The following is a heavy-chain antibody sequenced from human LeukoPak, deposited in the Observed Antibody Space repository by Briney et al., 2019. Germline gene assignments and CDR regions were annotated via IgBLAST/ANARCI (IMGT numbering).Heavy chain of an antibody. CDR3: ARDPPIAGGDCENCPDY. J-gene: IGHJ4*02. CDR1: GYTFTSYG. CDR2: ISAYNGNT. Sequence: ASVKVSCKASGYTFTSYGISWVRQAPGQGLEWMGWISAYNGNTNYAQKLQGRVTMTTDTSTSTAYMELRSLRSDDTAVYYCARDPPIAGGDCENCPDYWGQGTLVTVSS. V-gene: IGHV1-18*01. D-gene: IGHD2-21*02.